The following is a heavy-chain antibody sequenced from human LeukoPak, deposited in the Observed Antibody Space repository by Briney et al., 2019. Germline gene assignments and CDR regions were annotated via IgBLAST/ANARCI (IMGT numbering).Heavy chain of an antibody. J-gene: IGHJ4*02. CDR3: AKAGGSGSYYFDY. V-gene: IGHV3-23*01. D-gene: IGHD3-10*01. Sequence: GGSLRLSCAASGFTFSSYAMSWGRQAPGKGLEWVSAISGSGGSTYYADSVKGRFTISRDNSKNTLYLQMNSLRAEDTAVYYCAKAGGSGSYYFDYWGQGTLVTVSS. CDR2: ISGSGGST. CDR1: GFTFSSYA.